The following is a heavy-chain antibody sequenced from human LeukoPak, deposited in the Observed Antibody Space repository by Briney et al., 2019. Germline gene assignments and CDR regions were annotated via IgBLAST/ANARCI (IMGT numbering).Heavy chain of an antibody. CDR2: ISGSGAST. CDR1: GFTFSTYA. CDR3: AKDRAPSVYSGMGV. Sequence: LPGGSLRLSCVASGFTFSTYAMSWVRRAPGKGLEWVSGISGSGASTYADSVKGRFTISRDNSKNTLYLQMSSLRAEDTAKYYCAKDRAPSVYSGMGVWGQGTTVTVSS. V-gene: IGHV3-23*01. J-gene: IGHJ6*02. D-gene: IGHD1-26*01.